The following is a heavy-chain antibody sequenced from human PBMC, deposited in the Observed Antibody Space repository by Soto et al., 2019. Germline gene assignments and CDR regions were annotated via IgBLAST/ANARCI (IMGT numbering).Heavy chain of an antibody. CDR1: GGSISSYY. Sequence: LSLTCTVCGGSISSYYWSWIRQPPGKGLEWIGYIYKTGKTYYNPSLKSRPFISLDTSKSQFFLRLTSVTAADTAMYYCARSLSSSSGYFDPWGQGTLVTVSS. CDR3: ARSLSSSSGYFDP. J-gene: IGHJ5*02. D-gene: IGHD6-6*01. CDR2: IYKTGKT. V-gene: IGHV4-59*04.